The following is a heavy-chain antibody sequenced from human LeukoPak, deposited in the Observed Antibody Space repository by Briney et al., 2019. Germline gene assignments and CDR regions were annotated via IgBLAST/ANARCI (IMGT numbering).Heavy chain of an antibody. J-gene: IGHJ4*02. Sequence: SETLSLTCTVSGGSISSYYWSWIRQPAGQGLEWIGRIYTSGSTNYNPSLKSRVTMSVDTSKNQFSLKLSSVTAADTAVYYCAMDYGSGSYYNYYWGQGTLVTVSS. D-gene: IGHD3-10*01. V-gene: IGHV4-4*07. CDR1: GGSISSYY. CDR2: IYTSGST. CDR3: AMDYGSGSYYNYY.